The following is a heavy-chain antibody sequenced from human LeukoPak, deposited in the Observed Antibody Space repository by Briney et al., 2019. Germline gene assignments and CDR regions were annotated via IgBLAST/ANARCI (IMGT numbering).Heavy chain of an antibody. Sequence: GGSLRLSYAASGVTFSSYARSWVRQAPGKGLEWVSSIGGSGGTTFYADSVKGRFTISRDNAKNSLYLHMNSLTAEDTAMYYCARDWLAGVPFDAFDLWGQGTMVTVSS. J-gene: IGHJ3*01. CDR3: ARDWLAGVPFDAFDL. D-gene: IGHD3-10*01. CDR1: GVTFSSYA. V-gene: IGHV3-23*01. CDR2: IGGSGGTT.